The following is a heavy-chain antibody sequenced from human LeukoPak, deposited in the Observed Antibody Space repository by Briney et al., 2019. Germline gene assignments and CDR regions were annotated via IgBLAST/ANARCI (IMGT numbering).Heavy chain of an antibody. Sequence: GGSLRLSCAASGFTFDDYAMHWVRQAPGKGLEWVSGISWNSGCIGYADSVKGRFTISRDNAKNSLYLQMNSLRAEDTALYYCAKTSDYYGSGAIDYWGQGTLVTVSS. CDR2: ISWNSGCI. V-gene: IGHV3-9*01. J-gene: IGHJ4*02. CDR1: GFTFDDYA. D-gene: IGHD3-10*01. CDR3: AKTSDYYGSGAIDY.